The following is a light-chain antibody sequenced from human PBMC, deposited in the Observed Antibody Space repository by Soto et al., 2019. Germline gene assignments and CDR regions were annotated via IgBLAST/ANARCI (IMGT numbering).Light chain of an antibody. CDR3: QQSDSTIT. V-gene: IGKV1-39*01. J-gene: IGKJ5*01. Sequence: DIQITQTPHSLSASVGDRVTITCRASQSISSYLNWYQQKPGKAPKLLIYAASSLQSGVPSRFSGSGSGTDFTLTISSLQPEDFATYYCQQSDSTITFGQGTRLE. CDR2: AAS. CDR1: QSISSY.